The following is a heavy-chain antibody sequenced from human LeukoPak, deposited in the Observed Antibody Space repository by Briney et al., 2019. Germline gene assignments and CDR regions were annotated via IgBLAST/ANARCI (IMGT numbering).Heavy chain of an antibody. CDR3: AKTRIIGVGWAQFDS. Sequence: GGSLRLSCATSGFTFSQFGMTWVRQPPGKGLEWVASFDGNAHGTYFADSVKGRCTISSDNSKNTVYLQMNSLRADDTAIYYCAKTRIIGVGWAQFDSWGQGSLVTVSS. J-gene: IGHJ4*02. V-gene: IGHV3-23*01. D-gene: IGHD2-21*01. CDR1: GFTFSQFG. CDR2: FDGNAHGT.